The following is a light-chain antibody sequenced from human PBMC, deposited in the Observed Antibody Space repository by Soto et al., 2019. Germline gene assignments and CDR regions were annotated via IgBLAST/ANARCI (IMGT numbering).Light chain of an antibody. Sequence: EIVLTQSPGTLSFPPGEIATLTCRASQRVRSSYLAWCQQKPVQAPRLLNYGASSRATGIPDWFSGIGSGTDFSLTIRRLEPKDFAVYYCQRYGNAPLTCGAGTKVDI. J-gene: IGKJ3*01. V-gene: IGKV3-20*01. CDR2: GAS. CDR3: QRYGNAPLT. CDR1: QRVRSSY.